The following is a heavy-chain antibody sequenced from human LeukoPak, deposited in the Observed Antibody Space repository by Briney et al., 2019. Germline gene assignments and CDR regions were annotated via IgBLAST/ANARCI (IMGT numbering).Heavy chain of an antibody. D-gene: IGHD6-6*01. Sequence: QAGGSLRLSCAASGFTFSSYDMHWVRQATGKGLEWVSAIGTAGDTYYPGSVKGRFTISRENAKNSLSLQMNSLRAGDTALYYCAKGEGNSSSFDYWGQGTLVTVSS. J-gene: IGHJ4*02. V-gene: IGHV3-13*01. CDR1: GFTFSSYD. CDR3: AKGEGNSSSFDY. CDR2: IGTAGDT.